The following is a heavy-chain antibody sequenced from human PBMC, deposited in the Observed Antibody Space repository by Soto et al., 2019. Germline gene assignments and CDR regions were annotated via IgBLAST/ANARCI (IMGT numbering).Heavy chain of an antibody. CDR2: IFSSGTT. D-gene: IGHD3-16*01. V-gene: IGHV4-30-4*01. Sequence: PSETLSLTCSVSGDSISSGNKYWSWIRQAPGKGLEWIGYIFSSGTTYYNPSLKSRLTMSLDTSQNQFSLRLNSVTDADTAVYYCARVPSPFDYYHAMDVWGQGTTVTVSS. J-gene: IGHJ6*02. CDR1: GDSISSGNKY. CDR3: ARVPSPFDYYHAMDV.